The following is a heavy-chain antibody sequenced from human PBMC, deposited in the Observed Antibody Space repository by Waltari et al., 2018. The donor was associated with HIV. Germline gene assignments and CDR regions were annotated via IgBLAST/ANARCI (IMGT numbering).Heavy chain of an antibody. V-gene: IGHV3-23*01. D-gene: IGHD5-12*01. CDR2: VRDVDIT. CDR3: AKDDRATRGLDN. J-gene: IGHJ4*02. Sequence: EVQLLESGGGLVQPGGSLRVSCAAPGFRFSNYAMSWVRQAPGEGLEWVAVVRDVDITYYVDSVKGRFIISRDDSKDTLYLQMNSLRVEDTAVYYCAKDDRATRGLDNWGQGTLVTVSS. CDR1: GFRFSNYA.